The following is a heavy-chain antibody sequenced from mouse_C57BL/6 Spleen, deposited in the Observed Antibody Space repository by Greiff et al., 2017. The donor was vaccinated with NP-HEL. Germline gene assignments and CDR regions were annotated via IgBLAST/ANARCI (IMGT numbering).Heavy chain of an antibody. CDR3: ARRYFDY. V-gene: IGHV1-69*01. CDR2: IDPSDSYT. CDR1: GYTFTSYW. Sequence: VQLQQPGAELVMPGASVKLSCKASGYTFTSYWMHWVKQRPGQGLEWIGEIDPSDSYTNSNQKFKGKSTLTVDKSSSTAYMQLSSLTSEDSAVYYCARRYFDYWGQGTTLTVSS. J-gene: IGHJ2*01.